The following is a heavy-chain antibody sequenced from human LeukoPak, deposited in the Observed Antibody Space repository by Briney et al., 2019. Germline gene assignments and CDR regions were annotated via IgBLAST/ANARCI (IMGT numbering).Heavy chain of an antibody. CDR1: GFTFSSYA. CDR3: AKEHTQLWYREGRDY. V-gene: IGHV3-23*01. J-gene: IGHJ4*02. Sequence: GGSLRLSCAASGFTFSSYAMSWVRQAPGKGLEWVSAISGSGGSTYYADSVKGRFTISRDNSKNTPYLQMNSLRAEDTAVYYCAKEHTQLWYREGRDYWGQGTLVTVSS. D-gene: IGHD5-18*01. CDR2: ISGSGGST.